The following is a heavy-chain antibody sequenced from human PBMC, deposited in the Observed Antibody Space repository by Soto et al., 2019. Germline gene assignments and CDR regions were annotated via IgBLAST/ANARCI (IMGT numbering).Heavy chain of an antibody. CDR3: AANPGYSNSCYILRDSFDI. D-gene: IGHD6-13*01. CDR1: GFTFTISA. V-gene: IGHV1-58*01. J-gene: IGHJ3*02. Sequence: SVKVSCKAPGFTFTISAVQWVRQARGQRLVWIGWIVVGSRNTSTAQKLKESVTITLIMSTSTGYMGLSSLRPEDTAVYSCAANPGYSNSCYILRDSFDIWDKETMVT. CDR2: IVVGSRNT.